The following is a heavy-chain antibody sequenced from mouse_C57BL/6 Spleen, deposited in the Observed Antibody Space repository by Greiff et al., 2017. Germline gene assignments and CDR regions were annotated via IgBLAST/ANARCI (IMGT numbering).Heavy chain of an antibody. V-gene: IGHV1-72*01. J-gene: IGHJ2*01. CDR1: GYTFTSYW. CDR3: ARYTTVVAYDFDY. Sequence: QVQLQQPGAELVKPGASVKLSCKASGYTFTSYWMHWVKQRPGRGLEWIGRIDPNSGGTTYNAKFKSKATLTVDKPSSTAYIQLSSLTSEDSAVYYCARYTTVVAYDFDYWGQGTTLTVSS. D-gene: IGHD1-1*01. CDR2: IDPNSGGT.